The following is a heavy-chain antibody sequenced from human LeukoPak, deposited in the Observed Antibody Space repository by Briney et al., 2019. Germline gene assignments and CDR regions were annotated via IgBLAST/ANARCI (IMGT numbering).Heavy chain of an antibody. Sequence: PGGSLRLSCAASGFTFSRYWMSWVRQAPGKGLEWVGNIKEDGSEKYYVDSVKGRFTISRDNAKRSLYLQMNSLRAEDTAVYYCASRNLFEYWGQGTLVTVSS. V-gene: IGHV3-7*01. CDR3: ASRNLFEY. D-gene: IGHD1-14*01. J-gene: IGHJ4*02. CDR2: IKEDGSEK. CDR1: GFTFSRYW.